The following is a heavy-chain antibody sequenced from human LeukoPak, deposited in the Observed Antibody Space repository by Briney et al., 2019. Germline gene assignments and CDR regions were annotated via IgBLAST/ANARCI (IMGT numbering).Heavy chain of an antibody. CDR2: INWNGDSR. J-gene: IGHJ4*02. CDR3: ARDGEGYCGGDCFGY. V-gene: IGHV3-20*04. Sequence: PGGSLRLSCTASGFKFDDYGMTWVRQAPGKGLEWVSDINWNGDSRGYAHSVRGRFTIYRDNSKNTLFLQMNSLRAEDTAVYYCARDGEGYCGGDCFGYWGQGTLVTVSS. D-gene: IGHD2-15*01. CDR1: GFKFDDYG.